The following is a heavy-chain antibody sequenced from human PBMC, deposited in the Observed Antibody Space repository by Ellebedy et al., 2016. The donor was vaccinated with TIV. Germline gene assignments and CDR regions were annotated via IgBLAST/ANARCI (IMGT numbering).Heavy chain of an antibody. CDR2: VSRGREA. J-gene: IGHJ4*02. Sequence: GGSLRLSXAASGFTFSISGMTWVRQRPGKGLEWVATVSRGREAYYADPCKGRFFISRDNDLNSVFLQLNNLRVEDTAVDYCSRDGREWSRDCWGQGTLVTVSS. V-gene: IGHV3-21*06. CDR3: SRDGREWSRDC. D-gene: IGHD3-3*01. CDR1: GFTFSISG.